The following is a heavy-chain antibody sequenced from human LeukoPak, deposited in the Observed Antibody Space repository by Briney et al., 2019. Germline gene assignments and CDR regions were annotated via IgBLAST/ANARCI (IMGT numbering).Heavy chain of an antibody. CDR2: ISGSGGST. Sequence: PGGSLRLSCAASGFTFSSYAMSWVRQAPGKGLEWVSAISGSGGSTYYADSVKGRFTISRDNSENTLYLQTNSLRAEDTAVYYCAKEIAAAAGSIGAYYYYYGMDVWGQGTTVTVSS. CDR1: GFTFSSYA. CDR3: AKEIAAAAGSIGAYYYYYGMDV. J-gene: IGHJ6*02. V-gene: IGHV3-23*01. D-gene: IGHD6-13*01.